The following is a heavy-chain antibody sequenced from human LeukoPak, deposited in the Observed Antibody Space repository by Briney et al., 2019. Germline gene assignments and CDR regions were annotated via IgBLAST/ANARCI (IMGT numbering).Heavy chain of an antibody. D-gene: IGHD7-27*01. CDR2: ISSSSSYI. V-gene: IGHV3-21*01. Sequence: GGSLRLSCAVSRFIFSSYRMNWVRQAPGKGLEWVSSISSSSSYIYYTDSVKGRFTTSRDNAKNSLYLQMNSLRAEDTAVYYCARDKGNWEHYWGQGTLVTVSS. J-gene: IGHJ4*02. CDR1: RFIFSSYR. CDR3: ARDKGNWEHY.